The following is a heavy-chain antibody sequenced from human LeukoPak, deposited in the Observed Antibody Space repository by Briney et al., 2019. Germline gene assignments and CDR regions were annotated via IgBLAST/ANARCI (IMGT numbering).Heavy chain of an antibody. CDR3: ARMGPPLRGVPYYCYMDV. CDR1: GGSISSYY. Sequence: SETLSLTCNVSGGSISSYYRSWIRQPPGKGLEWIGYIYYSGSTNYNPSLKSRVTISVDTSKNQFSLKLTSVTAADTAVYYCARMGPPLRGVPYYCYMDVWGKGTTVTVSS. D-gene: IGHD3-10*01. CDR2: IYYSGST. J-gene: IGHJ6*03. V-gene: IGHV4-59*01.